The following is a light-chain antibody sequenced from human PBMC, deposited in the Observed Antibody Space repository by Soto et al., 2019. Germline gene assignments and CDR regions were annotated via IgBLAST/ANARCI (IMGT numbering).Light chain of an antibody. CDR1: QSIRSF. J-gene: IGKJ2*01. Sequence: DIQMTQSPSSLSASVGDRVTITCRASQSIRSFLNWYQQKPGKAPKRLIYAASSLQSGVPSRFSGSGSGTDFTLTIGSLQPEDFATYYCQQSYSTPYTFGQGTKLEIK. CDR2: AAS. CDR3: QQSYSTPYT. V-gene: IGKV1-39*01.